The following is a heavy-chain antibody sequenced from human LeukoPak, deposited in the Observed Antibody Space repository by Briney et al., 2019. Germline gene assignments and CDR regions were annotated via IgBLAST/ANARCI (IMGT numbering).Heavy chain of an antibody. CDR2: FDPESRET. D-gene: IGHD6-19*01. CDR1: RFTLTELS. Sequence: VASVKVSCKVSRFTLTELSIHWVRQAPGKGLEWMGGFDPESRETTYAQKFQGRVTMTRDMSTSTVYMELSSLRSEDTAVYYCARDKRVAVAGTYIYYYYMDVWGNGTTVTISS. J-gene: IGHJ6*03. CDR3: ARDKRVAVAGTYIYYYYMDV. V-gene: IGHV1-24*01.